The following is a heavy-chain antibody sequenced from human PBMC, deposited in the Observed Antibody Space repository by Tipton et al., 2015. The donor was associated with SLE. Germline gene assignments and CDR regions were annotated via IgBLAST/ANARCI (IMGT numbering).Heavy chain of an antibody. CDR1: GFTFRNFG. V-gene: IGHV3-33*01. J-gene: IGHJ3*01. CDR3: ARDRGSYHAFDL. D-gene: IGHD1-26*01. CDR2: IWSDENDL. Sequence: SLRLSCAASGFTFRNFGMHWVRQPPGKGLEWVAVIWSDENDLNYVDSVRGRFSISRDNSKNTLFLDMVSLRAEDTAVYYCARDRGSYHAFDLWGQGTTVTVSS.